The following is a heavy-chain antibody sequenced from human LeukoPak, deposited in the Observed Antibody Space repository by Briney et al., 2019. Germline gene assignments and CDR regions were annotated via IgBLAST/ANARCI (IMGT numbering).Heavy chain of an antibody. CDR1: GFTVNSNS. Sequence: GSLRLSCAASGFTVNSNSMSWVRQAPGKGLEWVSVIYSGGSAFYADSVKGRFTISRDNSQNTLYLQMNSLRAEDTAVYYCAREILNWGQGTLVTVSS. J-gene: IGHJ4*02. CDR2: IYSGGSA. CDR3: AREILN. V-gene: IGHV3-53*01.